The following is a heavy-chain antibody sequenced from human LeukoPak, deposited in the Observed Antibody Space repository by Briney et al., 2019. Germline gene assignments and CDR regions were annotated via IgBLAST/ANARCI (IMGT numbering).Heavy chain of an antibody. CDR3: AGNYHSIYYYYYGMDV. V-gene: IGHV1-69*05. CDR1: GYTFTSYD. CDR2: IIPIFGTA. Sequence: SVKVSCKASGYTFTSYDINWVRQATGQGLEWMGGIIPIFGTANYAQKFQGRVTITTDESTSTAYMELSSLRSEDTAVYYCAGNYHSIYYYYYGMDVWGQGTTVTVSS. J-gene: IGHJ6*02. D-gene: IGHD4-11*01.